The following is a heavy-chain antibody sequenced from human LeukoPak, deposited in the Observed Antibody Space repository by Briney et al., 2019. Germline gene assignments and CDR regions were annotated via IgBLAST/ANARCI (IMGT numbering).Heavy chain of an antibody. CDR3: TRVVTMVRGVWDY. J-gene: IGHJ4*02. V-gene: IGHV1-18*01. CDR2: ISAYNGNT. CDR1: GYTFTSYG. Sequence: ASVKVSCKAPGYTFTSYGISWVRQAPGQGLEGMGWISAYNGNTNYAQKLQGRVTMTTDTSTRTSYMELRSLRSDDTAVYFCTRVVTMVRGVWDYWGQGTLVTVSS. D-gene: IGHD3-10*01.